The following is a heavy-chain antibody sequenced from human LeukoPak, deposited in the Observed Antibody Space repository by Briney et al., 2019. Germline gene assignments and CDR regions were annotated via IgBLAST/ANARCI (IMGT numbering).Heavy chain of an antibody. Sequence: PSETLSLTCTVSGGSISSGDYYWSWIRQPPGKGLGWIGYIYYSGSTYYNPSLKSRVTISVDTSKNQLSLKLSSVTAADTAVYYCARTYYYDSTNNWFDPWGQGTLVTVSS. J-gene: IGHJ5*02. CDR1: GGSISSGDYY. CDR2: IYYSGST. V-gene: IGHV4-30-4*08. D-gene: IGHD3-22*01. CDR3: ARTYYYDSTNNWFDP.